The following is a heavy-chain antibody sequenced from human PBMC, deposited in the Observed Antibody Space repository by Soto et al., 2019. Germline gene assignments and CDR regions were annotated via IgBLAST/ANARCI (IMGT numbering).Heavy chain of an antibody. J-gene: IGHJ6*02. V-gene: IGHV4-34*01. CDR2: INHSGST. Sequence: QVQLQQWGAGLLKPSDTLSLTCAVYGGSFSGYYWSWIRQPPGKGLEWIGEINHSGSTNYNPSLKSRVTRSVDTSKNQFSLKRSSVTAADTAVYYCARGGVVVTAIRMHYYNGMDVWGQGTTVTVSS. CDR3: ARGGVVVTAIRMHYYNGMDV. D-gene: IGHD2-21*02. CDR1: GGSFSGYY.